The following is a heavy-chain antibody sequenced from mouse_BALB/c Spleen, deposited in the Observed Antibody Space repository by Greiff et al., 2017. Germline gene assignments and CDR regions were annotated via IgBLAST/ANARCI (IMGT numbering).Heavy chain of an antibody. D-gene: IGHD2-4*01. V-gene: IGHV5-6-5*01. CDR1: GFTFSSYA. CDR3: ARGDGDYGRIFAY. Sequence: EVNVVESGGGLVKPGGSLKLSCAASGFTFSSYAMSWVRQTPEKRLEWVASISSGGSTYYPDSVKGRFTISRDNARNILYLQMSSLRSEDTAMYYCARGDGDYGRIFAYWGQGTLVTVSA. J-gene: IGHJ3*01. CDR2: ISSGGST.